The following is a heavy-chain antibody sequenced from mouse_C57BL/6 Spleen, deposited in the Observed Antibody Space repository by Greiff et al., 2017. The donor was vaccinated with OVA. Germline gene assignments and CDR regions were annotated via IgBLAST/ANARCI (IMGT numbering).Heavy chain of an antibody. V-gene: IGHV3-6*01. Sequence: EVKVEESGPGLVKPSQSLSLTCSVTGYSITSGYYWNWIRQFPGNKLEWMGYISYDGSNNYNPSLKNRISITRDTSKNQFFLKLNSVTTEDTATYYCARDQGLRYFDYWGQGTTLTVSS. CDR1: GYSITSGYY. CDR3: ARDQGLRYFDY. J-gene: IGHJ2*01. CDR2: ISYDGSN. D-gene: IGHD2-2*01.